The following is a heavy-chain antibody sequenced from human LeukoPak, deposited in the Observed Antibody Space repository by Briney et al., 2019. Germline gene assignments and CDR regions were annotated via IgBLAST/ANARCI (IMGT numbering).Heavy chain of an antibody. D-gene: IGHD3-10*01. CDR2: IYYSGST. Sequence: SQTLSLTCTVSGGSISSGGYYWSGIRQHPGKGLEWIGYIYYSGSTYYNPSLKSRVTISVDTSKNQFSLKLSSVTAADTAVYYCARDRGFGAYYYYYMDVWGKGTTVTVSS. CDR3: ARDRGFGAYYYYYMDV. V-gene: IGHV4-31*03. CDR1: GGSISSGGYY. J-gene: IGHJ6*03.